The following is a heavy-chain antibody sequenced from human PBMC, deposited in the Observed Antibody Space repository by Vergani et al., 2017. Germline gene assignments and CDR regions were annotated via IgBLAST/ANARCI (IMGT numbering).Heavy chain of an antibody. CDR1: GFTFNQYG. D-gene: IGHD3-16*01. CDR2: TWYDGNNK. J-gene: IGHJ3*02. CDR3: ARDIRMSVAAFDI. V-gene: IGHV3-33*01. Sequence: QVQLVESGGGVVQPGRSLRLSCAASGFTFNQYGMHWVRQAPGKGLEWVAVTWYDGNNKQYADSVKGRFTISRDNSKSTMYLQMNSLRDEDTGVYYCARDIRMSVAAFDIWGQGTMVTVSS.